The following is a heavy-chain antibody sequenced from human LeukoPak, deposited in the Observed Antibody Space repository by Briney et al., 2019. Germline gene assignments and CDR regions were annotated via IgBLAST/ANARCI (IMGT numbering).Heavy chain of an antibody. CDR2: IYYSGST. D-gene: IGHD6-19*01. V-gene: IGHV4-39*07. Sequence: SETLSLTCTVSGGSISSSSYYWGWICQPPGKGLEWIGSIYYSGSTYYNPSLKSRVTISVDTSKNQFSLKLSSVTAADTAVYYCASWPGGWYGEDSWGQGTLVTVSS. CDR3: ASWPGGWYGEDS. J-gene: IGHJ4*02. CDR1: GGSISSSSYY.